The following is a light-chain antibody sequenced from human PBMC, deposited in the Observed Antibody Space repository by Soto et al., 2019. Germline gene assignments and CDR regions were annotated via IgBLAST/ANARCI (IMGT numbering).Light chain of an antibody. V-gene: IGLV8-61*01. J-gene: IGLJ3*02. CDR1: SGSVSTNYY. CDR2: STN. CDR3: VLYMGSGIWV. Sequence: QPVVTQEPSFSVSPGGTVTLTCGLSSGSVSTNYYPSWYQQTPGQAPRTLIYSTNTRSSGVPDRFSGSILGNKAALTITGAQADDESDYYCVLYMGSGIWVFGGGTKVTVL.